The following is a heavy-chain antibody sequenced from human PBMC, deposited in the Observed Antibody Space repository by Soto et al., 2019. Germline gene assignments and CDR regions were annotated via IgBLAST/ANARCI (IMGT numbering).Heavy chain of an antibody. J-gene: IGHJ5*02. D-gene: IGHD6-6*01. CDR2: IYYSGST. V-gene: IGHV4-39*01. Sequence: QLQLQESGPGLVKPSETLSLTCTVSGGSISSSSYYWGWIRQPPGKGLEWIGSIYYSGSTYYNPSLKSRVTISVDTSKNQFSLKLSSVTAADTAVYYCARLGAARRNWFDPWGQGTLVTVSS. CDR1: GGSISSSSYY. CDR3: ARLGAARRNWFDP.